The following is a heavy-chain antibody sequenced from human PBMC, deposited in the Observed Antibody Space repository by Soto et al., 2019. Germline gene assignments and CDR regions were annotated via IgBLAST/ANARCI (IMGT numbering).Heavy chain of an antibody. Sequence: EVQLVESGGGLVQPGGSLRLSCAASGFSFSMYWMSWVRQAPGKGLEWVANIKEDGSQKYYVDSVKGRFTISRDNAKNSLYLQMNSLRADDTAVYYFARHQVGYRVTDYWGQGTLVTVSS. V-gene: IGHV3-7*01. J-gene: IGHJ4*02. D-gene: IGHD1-26*01. CDR1: GFSFSMYW. CDR2: IKEDGSQK. CDR3: ARHQVGYRVTDY.